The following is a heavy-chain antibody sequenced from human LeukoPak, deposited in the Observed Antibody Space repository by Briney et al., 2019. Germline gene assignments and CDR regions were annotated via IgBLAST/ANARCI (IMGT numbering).Heavy chain of an antibody. D-gene: IGHD1-26*01. V-gene: IGHV1-3*01. CDR1: GYTLTELS. J-gene: IGHJ4*02. CDR3: ARSRVGATADYVFDY. CDR2: INAGNGNT. Sequence: ASVKVSCKVSGYTLTELSMHWVRQAPGQRLEWMGWINAGNGNTKYSQKFQGRVTITRDTSASTAYMELSSLRSEDTAVYYCARSRVGATADYVFDYWGQGTLVTVSS.